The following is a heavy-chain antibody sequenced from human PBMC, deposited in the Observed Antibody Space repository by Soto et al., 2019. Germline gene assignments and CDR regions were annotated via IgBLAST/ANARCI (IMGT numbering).Heavy chain of an antibody. CDR2: IYYSGST. CDR3: AREEPLRLELTSRWFDP. V-gene: IGHV4-30-4*01. J-gene: IGHJ5*02. CDR1: GGSISSGDYY. Sequence: QVQLQESGPGLVKPSQTLSLTCTVSGGSISSGDYYWSWIRQPPGKGLEWIGYIYYSGSTYYNPSLKSRVTISVDTSKNPFSLKLSSVTAADTAVYYCAREEPLRLELTSRWFDPWGQGTLVTVSS. D-gene: IGHD1-7*01.